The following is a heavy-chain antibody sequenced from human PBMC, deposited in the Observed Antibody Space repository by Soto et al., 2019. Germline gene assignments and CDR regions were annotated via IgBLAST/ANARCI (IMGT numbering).Heavy chain of an antibody. CDR1: GGSISRSGYF. CDR3: ARSSRSYFDY. CDR2: IYDSGST. Sequence: SETLSLTCTVSGGSISRSGYFWSWIRQHPGKGLEWIGYIYDSGSTYYNPSLKSRVSLSVDTSKNQFSLNLTSVTAADTAMYYCARSSRSYFDYWGQGTMVTV. V-gene: IGHV4-31*03. J-gene: IGHJ4*02.